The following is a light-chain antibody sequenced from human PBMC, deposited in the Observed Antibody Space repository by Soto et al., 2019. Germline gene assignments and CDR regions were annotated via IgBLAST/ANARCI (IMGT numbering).Light chain of an antibody. CDR3: QQSYSTPWT. CDR2: AAS. V-gene: IGKV1-39*01. Sequence: DIQMTQSPSSLSASVGDRVTITCRASQSISSYLNWYQQKPGKAPKLLIYAASSLQSGVLSRFSGSGSGTDFTLSISSVQPEVFATYYCQQSYSTPWTFGQGTKVEIK. J-gene: IGKJ1*01. CDR1: QSISSY.